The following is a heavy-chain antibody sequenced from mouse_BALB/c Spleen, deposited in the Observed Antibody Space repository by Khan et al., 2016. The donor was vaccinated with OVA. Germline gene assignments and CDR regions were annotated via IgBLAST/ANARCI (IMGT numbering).Heavy chain of an antibody. CDR2: IDPYYGGT. CDR3: ARNYYGSTSLAY. CDR1: GYSFTGYK. V-gene: IGHV1-39*01. J-gene: IGHJ3*01. Sequence: VRLQQSGPELEKPGASVKISCKASGYSFTGYKMNWVKQSNGKSLEWIGNIDPYYGGTNYNQKFKGKATLTVDKSSSTAYMQLKSLTSEDSAVYYDARNYYGSTSLAYWGQGTLVTVSA. D-gene: IGHD1-1*01.